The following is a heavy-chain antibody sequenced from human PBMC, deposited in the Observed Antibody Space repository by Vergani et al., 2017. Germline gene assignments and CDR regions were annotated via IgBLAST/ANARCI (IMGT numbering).Heavy chain of an antibody. CDR3: ARWGGKYQLLYDY. D-gene: IGHD2-2*02. CDR2: INHSGST. Sequence: QVQLQQWGAGLLKPSETLSLTCAVYGGSFSGYYWSWIRQPPGKGLEWIGEINHSGSTNYNPSLKSRVTISVDTSKNQFSLKLSSVTAADTAVYYCARWGGKYQLLYDYWGQGTLVTVSS. V-gene: IGHV4-34*01. J-gene: IGHJ4*02. CDR1: GGSFSGYY.